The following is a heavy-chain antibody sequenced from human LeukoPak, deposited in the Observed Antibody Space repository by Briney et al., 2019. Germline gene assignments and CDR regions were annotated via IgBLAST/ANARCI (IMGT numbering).Heavy chain of an antibody. CDR1: GDSVSSNSAA. V-gene: IGHV6-1*01. D-gene: IGHD6-19*01. CDR3: ARGTLPPGIAVSDAFDI. J-gene: IGHJ3*02. Sequence: SQTLSLTCAISGDSVSSNSAAWNWIRQSPSRGLEWLGRTYYRSKWYNDYAVSVKSRITINPDTSKNQFSLQLNSVTPEDTAVYYCARGTLPPGIAVSDAFDIWGQGTMVTVSS. CDR2: TYYRSKWYN.